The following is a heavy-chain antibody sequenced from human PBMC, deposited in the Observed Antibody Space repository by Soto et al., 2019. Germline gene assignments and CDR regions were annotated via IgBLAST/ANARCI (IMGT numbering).Heavy chain of an antibody. CDR3: ARLYYYGSARFEY. D-gene: IGHD3-10*01. CDR2: IKQDGSEK. J-gene: IGHJ4*02. CDR1: GFTFSSYW. Sequence: PGGSLRLSCAASGFTFSSYWMSWVRQAPGKGLEWVANIKQDGSEKYYVDSVKGRFTISRDNAKNSLFLQMNSLRVEDMAVYYCARLYYYGSARFEYWGQGTLVTVSS. V-gene: IGHV3-7*03.